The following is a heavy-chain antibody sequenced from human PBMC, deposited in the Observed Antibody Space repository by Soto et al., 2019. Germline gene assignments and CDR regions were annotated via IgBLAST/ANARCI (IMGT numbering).Heavy chain of an antibody. V-gene: IGHV3-9*01. Sequence: AGGSLRLSCAASGSSFDDYAMHWVRQAPGKGLEWVTGISWNSGTIGYADSVKGRFTISRDNAKNSLYLQMNSLRAEDTALYYCARDVWSRASGPPDSWGQGTLVTVSS. CDR1: GSSFDDYA. CDR2: ISWNSGTI. CDR3: ARDVWSRASGPPDS. J-gene: IGHJ4*02. D-gene: IGHD3-10*01.